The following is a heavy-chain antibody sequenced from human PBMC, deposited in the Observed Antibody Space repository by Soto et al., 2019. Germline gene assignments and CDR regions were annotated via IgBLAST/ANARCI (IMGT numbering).Heavy chain of an antibody. CDR1: GYTFTSYG. D-gene: IGHD3-3*02. CDR2: ISAYNGNT. CDR3: ARDKDHQQLGGNYYYIMDV. V-gene: IGHV1-18*01. J-gene: IGHJ6*01. Sequence: GASVKVSCKASGYTFTSYGISWVRQAPGQGLEWMGWISAYNGNTNYAQKLQGRVTMTTDTSTSTAYMELRSLRSDDTAVYYCARDKDHQQLGGNYYYIMDVWGQGTTVAVSS.